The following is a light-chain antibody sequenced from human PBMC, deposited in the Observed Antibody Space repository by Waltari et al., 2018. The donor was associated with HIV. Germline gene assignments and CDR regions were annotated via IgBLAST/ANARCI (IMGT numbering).Light chain of an antibody. CDR1: QSVLYTSKNKNY. CDR3: QQYYSTPFT. V-gene: IGKV4-1*01. Sequence: DIVMNQSPGSLAVSLGERATINCKSSQSVLYTSKNKNYVSWYQQKAGQPPKVLIYWSSTRDSGVPERFSGSGSGTDFTLTIDRLQPEDVAVYFCQQYYSTPFTFGGGTRVEIK. CDR2: WSS. J-gene: IGKJ4*01.